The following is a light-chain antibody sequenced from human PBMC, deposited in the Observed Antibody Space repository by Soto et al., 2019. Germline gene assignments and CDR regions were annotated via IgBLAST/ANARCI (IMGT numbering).Light chain of an antibody. Sequence: QSALTQPASVSGSPGQSITISCTGTNSDVGSYNLVSWYQQHPGKAPKLIIYEGSKRPSGVSNRFSASKSGNTASLTISGLQAEDEADYYCCSYAGSRNFGAVFGGGTKLTVL. V-gene: IGLV2-23*03. CDR2: EGS. CDR1: NSDVGSYNL. CDR3: CSYAGSRNFGAV. J-gene: IGLJ2*01.